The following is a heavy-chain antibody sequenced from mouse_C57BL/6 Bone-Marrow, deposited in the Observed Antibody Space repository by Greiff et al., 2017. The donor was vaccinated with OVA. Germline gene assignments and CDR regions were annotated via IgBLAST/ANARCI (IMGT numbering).Heavy chain of an antibody. CDR2: ISSGSSTI. D-gene: IGHD2-1*01. CDR1: GFTFSDYG. Sequence: EVQLVESGGGLVKPGGSLKLSCAASGFTFSDYGMHWVRQAPEKGLEWVAYISSGSSTIYYADTVKGRFTISRDNAKNTLFLQMTSLRSEDTAMYYCARPSLTYGNAMDYWGQGTSVTVSS. V-gene: IGHV5-17*01. J-gene: IGHJ4*01. CDR3: ARPSLTYGNAMDY.